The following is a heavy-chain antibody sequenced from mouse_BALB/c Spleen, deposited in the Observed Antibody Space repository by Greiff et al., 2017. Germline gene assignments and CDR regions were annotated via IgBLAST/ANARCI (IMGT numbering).Heavy chain of an antibody. CDR1: GFTFSDFY. J-gene: IGHJ3*01. CDR3: ASAYDGYSWFAY. Sequence: EVMLVESGGGLVQPGGSLRLSCATSGFTFSDFYMEWVRQPPGKRLEWIAASRNKANDYTTEYSASVKGRFIVSRDTSQSILYLQMNALRAEDTAIYYCASAYDGYSWFAYWGQGTLVTVSA. CDR2: SRNKANDYTT. V-gene: IGHV7-1*02. D-gene: IGHD2-3*01.